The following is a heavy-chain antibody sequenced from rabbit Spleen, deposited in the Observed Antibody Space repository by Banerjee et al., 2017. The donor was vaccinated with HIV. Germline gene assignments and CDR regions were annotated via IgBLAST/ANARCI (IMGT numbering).Heavy chain of an antibody. CDR2: IYTGSSGST. CDR1: GFSFSSSYY. Sequence: QEQLVESGGGLVQPEGSLTLTCTASGFSFSSSYYMCWVRQAPGKGLEWIGCIYTGSSGSTYYASWAKGRFTISKTSSTTVTLQMTSLTAADTATYFCARSYTTYADGGIGRLDLWGPGTLVTVS. CDR3: ARSYTTYADGGIGRLDL. D-gene: IGHD6-1*01. V-gene: IGHV1S45*01. J-gene: IGHJ3*01.